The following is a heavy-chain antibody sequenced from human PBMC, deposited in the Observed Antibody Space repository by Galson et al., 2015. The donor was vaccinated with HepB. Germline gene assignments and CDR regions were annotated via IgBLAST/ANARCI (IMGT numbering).Heavy chain of an antibody. CDR2: ISTYNGNT. V-gene: IGHV1-18*01. Sequence: SVKVSCKASGYTFTSFGISWVRQAPGQGLEWMGWISTYNGNTNYSRELQGRVTMTTDTSTSTAYMELRSLRSDDTAVYYCARSTKKRYFDYVDYWGQGSLVTVSS. CDR1: GYTFTSFG. D-gene: IGHD3-9*01. J-gene: IGHJ4*02. CDR3: ARSTKKRYFDYVDY.